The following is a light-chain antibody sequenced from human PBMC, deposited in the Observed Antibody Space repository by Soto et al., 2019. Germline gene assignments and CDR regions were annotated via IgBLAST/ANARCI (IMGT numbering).Light chain of an antibody. CDR2: GAS. J-gene: IGKJ2*01. Sequence: EIVLTQSPGTLSLSPGERATLSCRGSQIISGSYLAWYQQKPGQAPRLLIYGASARATGIPDRFSGNGSGTDFTLTVSRLEPEDFATYYCQQSFRTPYTFGQGTDLEI. V-gene: IGKV3-20*01. CDR1: QIISGSY. CDR3: QQSFRTPYT.